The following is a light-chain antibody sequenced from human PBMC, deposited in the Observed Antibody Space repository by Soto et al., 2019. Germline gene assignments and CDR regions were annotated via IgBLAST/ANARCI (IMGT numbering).Light chain of an antibody. CDR3: QQYNNWPRT. J-gene: IGKJ1*01. V-gene: IGKV3-15*01. CDR2: DAS. CDR1: QSVSSN. Sequence: EVVLTQSPGTLSLSLGERATLSCRASQSVSSNLAWYQQQPGQAPRLLIYDASTRATGVPARFSGSGSGTEFTLTISSLQSEDFAVYYCQQYNNWPRTFGQGTKVDIK.